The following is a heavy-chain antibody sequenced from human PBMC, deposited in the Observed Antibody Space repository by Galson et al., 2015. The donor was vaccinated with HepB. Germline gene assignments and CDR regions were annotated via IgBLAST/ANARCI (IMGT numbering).Heavy chain of an antibody. Sequence: SLRLSCAASGFNFYTYGIHWVRQAPGKGLEWVAVISFDGSNKYYAGSVKGRFTISRDNSKNTLYLQMNSLRAEDTAVYYCAKDLVRGYSYGLYDYYAMDVWGQGTTVTVSS. CDR2: ISFDGSNK. CDR1: GFNFYTYG. J-gene: IGHJ6*02. D-gene: IGHD5-18*01. CDR3: AKDLVRGYSYGLYDYYAMDV. V-gene: IGHV3-30*18.